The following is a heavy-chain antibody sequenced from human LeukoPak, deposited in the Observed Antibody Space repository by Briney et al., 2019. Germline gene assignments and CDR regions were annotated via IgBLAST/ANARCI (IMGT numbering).Heavy chain of an antibody. CDR2: ISSSSSHI. CDR3: ARVKEASAFDI. V-gene: IGHV3-21*01. J-gene: IGHJ3*02. Sequence: GGSLRLSCAASGFSFSTYSMNWVRKAPGKGLEWVSSISSSSSHIYYADSVKGRFTIPRDNAKNSLYLQMNSLRAEDTAVYYCARVKEASAFDIWGQGTMITVSS. D-gene: IGHD5-12*01. CDR1: GFSFSTYS.